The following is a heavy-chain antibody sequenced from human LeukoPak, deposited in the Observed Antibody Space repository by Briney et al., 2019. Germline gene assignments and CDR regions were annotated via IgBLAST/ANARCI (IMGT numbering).Heavy chain of an antibody. CDR1: GFSFSSSA. CDR2: IAYDGSNK. CDR3: AKEAFWPVGFDP. J-gene: IGHJ5*02. D-gene: IGHD3-3*01. V-gene: IGHV3-30*18. Sequence: PGGSLRLSCAASGFSFSSSAMHWVRQAPGKGPEWVAVIAYDGSNKYYTDSVKGRFTVSRDNSKNTLYLQMNSLRAEDTAVYYCAKEAFWPVGFDPWGQGALVTVSS.